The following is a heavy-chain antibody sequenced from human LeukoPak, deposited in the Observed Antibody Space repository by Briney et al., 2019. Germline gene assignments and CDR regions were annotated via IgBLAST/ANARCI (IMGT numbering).Heavy chain of an antibody. J-gene: IGHJ6*02. CDR3: ARGVGMDV. CDR1: GFSVSSSY. CDR2: IYRDGKT. Sequence: PGGSLRLSCAASGFSVSSSYMNWVRQAPGKGLEWVSIIYRDGKTFYADYVKGRFTISRENAKNSLYLQMNSLRAEDTAVYYCARGVGMDVWGQGTTVTVSS. V-gene: IGHV3-53*01.